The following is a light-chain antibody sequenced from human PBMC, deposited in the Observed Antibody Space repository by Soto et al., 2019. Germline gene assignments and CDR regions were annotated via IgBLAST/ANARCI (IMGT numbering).Light chain of an antibody. CDR3: QQRSNWPT. J-gene: IGKJ5*01. Sequence: EIVLTQSPATLSLSPGERATLSCRASQSISFYLTWYQHKPGQAPRRLIYDASNRATGIPARFSGSGYGTHFPLPISSLEPEDFAVYYCQQRSNWPTFGQGTRLEMK. CDR2: DAS. CDR1: QSISFY. V-gene: IGKV3-11*01.